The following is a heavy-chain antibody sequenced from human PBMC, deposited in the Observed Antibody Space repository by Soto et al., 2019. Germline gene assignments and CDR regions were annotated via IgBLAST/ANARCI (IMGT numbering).Heavy chain of an antibody. J-gene: IGHJ6*02. CDR1: GYSFTNYW. D-gene: IGHD2-2*01. Sequence: GESLKISCKGSGYSFTNYWIAWVRQMPGKGLEYLGRIDPSDSYSEYSPSFQGHVTISADKSISAAYLQWSSLRASDTAMYFCARLEGYCFRTGCCGIYYGLDVWGQGTTVTVSS. CDR2: IDPSDSYS. CDR3: ARLEGYCFRTGCCGIYYGLDV. V-gene: IGHV5-10-1*01.